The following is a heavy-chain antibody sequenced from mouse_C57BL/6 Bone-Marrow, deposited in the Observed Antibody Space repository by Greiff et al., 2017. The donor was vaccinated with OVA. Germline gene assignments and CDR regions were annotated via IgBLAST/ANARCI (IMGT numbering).Heavy chain of an antibody. V-gene: IGHV5-12*01. CDR3: ARGAYYSNPAWFAY. J-gene: IGHJ3*01. CDR2: ISNGGGST. CDR1: GFTFSDYY. D-gene: IGHD2-5*01. Sequence: VESGGGLVQPGGSLKLSCAASGFTFSDYYMYWVRQTPEKRLEWVAYISNGGGSTYYPDTVKGRFTISRDNAKNTLYLQMSRLKSEDTAMYYCARGAYYSNPAWFAYWGQGTLVTVSA.